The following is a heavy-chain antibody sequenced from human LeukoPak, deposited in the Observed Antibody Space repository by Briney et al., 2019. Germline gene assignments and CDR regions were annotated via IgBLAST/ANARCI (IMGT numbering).Heavy chain of an antibody. Sequence: PSETLSLTCTVSGGSISSYYWSWIRQPAGKGLEWIGRIYTSGSTNYNPPLKSRVTMSVDTSKNQFSLKLSSVTAADTAVYYCARDLPGGATTGSDAFDIWGQGTMVTVSS. J-gene: IGHJ3*02. CDR1: GGSISSYY. V-gene: IGHV4-4*07. CDR3: ARDLPGGATTGSDAFDI. D-gene: IGHD1-26*01. CDR2: IYTSGST.